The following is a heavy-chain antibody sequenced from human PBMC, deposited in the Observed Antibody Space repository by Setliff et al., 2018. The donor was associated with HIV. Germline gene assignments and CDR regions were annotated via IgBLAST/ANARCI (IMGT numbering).Heavy chain of an antibody. V-gene: IGHV4-59*08. D-gene: IGHD6-13*01. Sequence: SETLSLTCTVSGGSMNSNYWSWIRQPPGKGLEWIGYIYYSGSTDYNPSLKSRVTISIDTSKNQFSLNLRSMTDADTAVYYCARTISLFPGIAAAQPWPYYYYMDVWGKGTTVTVSS. J-gene: IGHJ6*03. CDR3: ARTISLFPGIAAAQPWPYYYYMDV. CDR1: GGSMNSNY. CDR2: IYYSGST.